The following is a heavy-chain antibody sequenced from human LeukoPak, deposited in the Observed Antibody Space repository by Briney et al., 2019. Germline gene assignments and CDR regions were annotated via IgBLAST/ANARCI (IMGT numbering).Heavy chain of an antibody. J-gene: IGHJ4*02. CDR3: ARLGGYCSSTSCYFFE. Sequence: GASLKISCKGSGYSFTSYWIGWVRQMPGKGLEWMGIIYPGDSGTRYSPSFQGQVTISADKSISTAYLQWSSLKASDTAMYYCARLGGYCSSTSCYFFEWGQGTLVTVSS. D-gene: IGHD2-2*01. CDR1: GYSFTSYW. CDR2: IYPGDSGT. V-gene: IGHV5-51*01.